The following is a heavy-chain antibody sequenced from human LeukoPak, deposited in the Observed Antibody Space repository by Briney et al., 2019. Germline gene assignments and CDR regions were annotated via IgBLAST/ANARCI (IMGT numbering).Heavy chain of an antibody. Sequence: GGSLRLSCAGSGFNFSDYGMNWLRQAPGKGPEWVSSISSSTDYIYYADSVKGRFTISRDNAKNSVYLQMNSLRAEDTAVYYCARDFIVGATIWGQGTLVTVSS. D-gene: IGHD1-26*01. J-gene: IGHJ4*02. CDR3: ARDFIVGATI. CDR2: ISSSTDYI. CDR1: GFNFSDYG. V-gene: IGHV3-21*01.